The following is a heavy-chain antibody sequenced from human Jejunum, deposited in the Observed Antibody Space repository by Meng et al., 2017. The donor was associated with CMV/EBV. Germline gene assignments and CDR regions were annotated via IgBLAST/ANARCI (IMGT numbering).Heavy chain of an antibody. CDR2: INPHSGGT. V-gene: IGHV1-2*02. CDR1: GYSSTEYN. D-gene: IGHD6-19*01. CDR3: AREQWLVYYFDY. Sequence: ASGYSSTEYNVPLVRQATGQGLEWMGYINPHSGGTNYAQQFQGRATMTRDTSISSAYMELSSLRYDDTAVYFCAREQWLVYYFDYWGQGTLVTVSS. J-gene: IGHJ4*02.